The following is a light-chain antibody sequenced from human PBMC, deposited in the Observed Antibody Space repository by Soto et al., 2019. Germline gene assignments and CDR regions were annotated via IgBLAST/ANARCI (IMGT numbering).Light chain of an antibody. V-gene: IGKV3-11*01. Sequence: EIVLTQSPATLSLSPGERATLSCRASQSVGKYLAWYQQRPGQAPRLLMFDVSYRATGTPARFSGSGSGTDFTLTISSLEPEDFAVYYCKQRTNWQLTFGGGTRVEIK. J-gene: IGKJ4*01. CDR2: DVS. CDR1: QSVGKY. CDR3: KQRTNWQLT.